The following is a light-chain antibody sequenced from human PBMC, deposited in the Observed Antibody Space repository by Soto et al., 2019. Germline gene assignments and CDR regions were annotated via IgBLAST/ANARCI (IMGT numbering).Light chain of an antibody. J-gene: IGLJ2*01. CDR3: RSYKSSRTVV. CDR1: SSNVGAYND. Sequence: QSALTQPPSVSGSPGQRITISCTGTSSNVGAYNDVSWYQQHPGTAPKLMIYDDTNRPSGVSNRFSGSKSGNTASLTISGLQAEDEADYYCRSYKSSRTVVFGGGTKLTVL. V-gene: IGLV2-14*01. CDR2: DDT.